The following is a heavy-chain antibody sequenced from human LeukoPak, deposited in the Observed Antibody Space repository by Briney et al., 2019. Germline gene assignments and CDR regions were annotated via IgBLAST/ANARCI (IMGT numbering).Heavy chain of an antibody. CDR2: ISSSSSYT. CDR1: GFTFSNAY. V-gene: IGHV3-11*03. D-gene: IGHD6-13*01. Sequence: GGSLRLSCAASGFTFSNAYMNWIRQAPGKGLEWISYISSSSSYTDYADSVKGRFTISRDNAKSALYLQMNSLRLEDTAVYYCAAGTAADFWGQGTLVTVSS. CDR3: AAGTAADF. J-gene: IGHJ4*02.